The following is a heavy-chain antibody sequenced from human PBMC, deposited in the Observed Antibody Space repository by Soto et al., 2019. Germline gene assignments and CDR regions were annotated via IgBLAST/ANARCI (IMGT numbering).Heavy chain of an antibody. J-gene: IGHJ4*02. V-gene: IGHV1-2*02. CDR2: TNPKSGVT. Sequence: QVQLVQSGAEVKKPGASVKVSCKASGYSFTGYFMHWVRQVPGQGLEWMGWTNPKSGVTKYPQKFQGRVTMTRETSISTAYMELTRLRSDDTAVYYCDRAHVRLQLGSSDYWGQGTLVTVSS. D-gene: IGHD6-25*01. CDR3: DRAHVRLQLGSSDY. CDR1: GYSFTGYF.